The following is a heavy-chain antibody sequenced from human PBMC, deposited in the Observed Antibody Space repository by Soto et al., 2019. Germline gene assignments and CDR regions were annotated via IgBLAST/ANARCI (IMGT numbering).Heavy chain of an antibody. CDR1: GFSLTTSGVG. V-gene: IGHV2-5*01. Sequence: QITLKEAGPTLVKPTQPLTLSCTVSGFSLTTSGVGMAWIRQPPGKALERLAFIYGNVAKRYSPSLTSRLTITQDTSKYMVVVTMPNGYLVATVASNLVNRPPRYSYDTRVNIGLGGYLDYRGQGTLGIV. CDR2: IYGNVAK. J-gene: IGHJ4*02. CDR3: VNRPPRYSYDTRVNIGLGGYLDY. D-gene: IGHD3-22*01.